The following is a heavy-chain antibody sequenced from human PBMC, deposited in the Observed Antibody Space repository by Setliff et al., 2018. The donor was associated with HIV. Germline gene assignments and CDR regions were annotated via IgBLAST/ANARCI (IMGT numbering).Heavy chain of an antibody. V-gene: IGHV1-8*02. J-gene: IGHJ5*02. D-gene: IGHD3-3*02. Sequence: GASVKVSCKASGYNFTDYDINWVRQATGQGLEWMGWMNPDNGNTGYAEKFQGRVTMTRDTSISTAYMERSSLRSDDTAVYYCARGTAPRPASVLEFLEWLFPNWFDPWGQGTLVTVSS. CDR3: ARGTAPRPASVLEFLEWLFPNWFDP. CDR2: MNPDNGNT. CDR1: GYNFTDYD.